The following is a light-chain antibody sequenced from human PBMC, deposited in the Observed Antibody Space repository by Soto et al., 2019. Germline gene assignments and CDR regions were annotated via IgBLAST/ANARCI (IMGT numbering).Light chain of an antibody. V-gene: IGLV2-8*01. J-gene: IGLJ2*01. CDR1: SSDVGGYNY. CDR3: SSYAGSSNLGV. CDR2: EVS. Sequence: QSALTQPPSASGSPGQSVTISCTGTSSDVGGYNYVSWYQQHPGKAPKLMIYEVSKRPSGVPDRFSSSKSGNTASLTVSGLQAEDEADYYCSSYAGSSNLGVFGGGTKLTVL.